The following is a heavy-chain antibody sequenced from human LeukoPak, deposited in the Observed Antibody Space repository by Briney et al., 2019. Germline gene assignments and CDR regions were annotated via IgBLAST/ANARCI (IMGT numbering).Heavy chain of an antibody. J-gene: IGHJ3*02. CDR3: ARHRGWFGELLFIGAFDI. CDR2: ISAYNGNT. D-gene: IGHD3-10*01. Sequence: GASVKVSCKASGYTFTSYGISWVRQAPGQGLEWMGWISAYNGNTNYAQEFQGRVTMTTDTSTSTAYMELWSLRSDDTAVYYCARHRGWFGELLFIGAFDIWGQGTMVTVSS. CDR1: GYTFTSYG. V-gene: IGHV1-18*01.